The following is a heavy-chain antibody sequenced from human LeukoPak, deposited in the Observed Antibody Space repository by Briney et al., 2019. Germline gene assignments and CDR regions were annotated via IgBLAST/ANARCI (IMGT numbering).Heavy chain of an antibody. J-gene: IGHJ4*02. Sequence: SGGSLRLSCAASGFTFDDYGMSWVRQAPGKGLEWVSGINWNGGSTGYADSVKGRFTISRDNAKNSLYLQMNSLRAEDTALYYCARAVPTGIAAAGTAFGALDYWGQGTLVTVSS. CDR2: INWNGGST. D-gene: IGHD6-13*01. CDR3: ARAVPTGIAAAGTAFGALDY. V-gene: IGHV3-20*04. CDR1: GFTFDDYG.